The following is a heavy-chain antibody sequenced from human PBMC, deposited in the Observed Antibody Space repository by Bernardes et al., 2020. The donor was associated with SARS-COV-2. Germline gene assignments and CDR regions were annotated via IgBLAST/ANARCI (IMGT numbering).Heavy chain of an antibody. J-gene: IGHJ6*02. V-gene: IGHV3-11*01. CDR1: GFTFSDYY. CDR2: ISSSGSTI. CDR3: ARETDFWSGYQKYGMDV. Sequence: GGSLRLSCAASGFTFSDYYMSWIRQAPGKGLEWVSYISSSGSTIYYADSVKGRFTISRDNAKNSLYLQMNSLRAEDTAMYYCARETDFWSGYQKYGMDVWGQGTTVTVSS. D-gene: IGHD3-3*01.